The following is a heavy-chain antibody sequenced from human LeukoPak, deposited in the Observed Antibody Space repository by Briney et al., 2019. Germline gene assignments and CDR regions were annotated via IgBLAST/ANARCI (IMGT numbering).Heavy chain of an antibody. Sequence: PSETLSLTCTVSGGSISSSYYYWGWIRQPPGKGLEWIGTISYSGTTYYNPSLESRVTISVDTSRNQFSLKLTSVTAADTAVYYCARRKMGTTRLYYFDYWGQGTLVTVSS. D-gene: IGHD1-26*01. CDR3: ARRKMGTTRLYYFDY. V-gene: IGHV4-39*01. J-gene: IGHJ4*02. CDR1: GGSISSSYYY. CDR2: ISYSGTT.